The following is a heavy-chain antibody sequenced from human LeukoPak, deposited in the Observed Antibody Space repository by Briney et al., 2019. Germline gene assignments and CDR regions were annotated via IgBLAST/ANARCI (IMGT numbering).Heavy chain of an antibody. J-gene: IGHJ4*02. CDR3: AKAFVGATTRVDFDY. V-gene: IGHV3-23*01. D-gene: IGHD1-26*01. Sequence: GGSLRLSSAASGFTFSSYAMSWVRQAPGKGLEWVSAISGSGGSTYYADSVKGRFTISRDNSKNTLYLQMNSLRAEDTAVYYCAKAFVGATTRVDFDYWGQGTLVTVSS. CDR1: GFTFSSYA. CDR2: ISGSGGST.